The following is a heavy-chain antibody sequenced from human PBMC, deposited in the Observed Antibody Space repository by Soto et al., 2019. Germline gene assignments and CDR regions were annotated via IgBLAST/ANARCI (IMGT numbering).Heavy chain of an antibody. CDR1: GFTFSSYG. Sequence: QVQLVESGGGVVQPGRSLRLSCAASGFTFSSYGMHWVRQAPGKGLEWVAVISYDGSNKYYADSVKGRFTISRDNSENTLYLQMNSLRAEDTAVYYCAKARSGGRYAIHYYGMDVWGQGTTVTVSS. J-gene: IGHJ6*02. CDR3: AKARSGGRYAIHYYGMDV. D-gene: IGHD2-15*01. V-gene: IGHV3-30*18. CDR2: ISYDGSNK.